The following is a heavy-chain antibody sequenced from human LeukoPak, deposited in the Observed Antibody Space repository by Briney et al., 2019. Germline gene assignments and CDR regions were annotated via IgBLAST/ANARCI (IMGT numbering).Heavy chain of an antibody. CDR2: IRHDGSDK. V-gene: IGHV3-30*02. CDR3: AKDSYGPDN. Sequence: PGGSLRLSCAASGFTFRDFGMEWVRQAPGKGLEWVAFIRHDGSDKYYADSARGRFTISRDNSKNTVDLQMNSLRAEDSAVYYCAKDSYGPDNWGRGTLVTVSS. D-gene: IGHD4-17*01. CDR1: GFTFRDFG. J-gene: IGHJ4*02.